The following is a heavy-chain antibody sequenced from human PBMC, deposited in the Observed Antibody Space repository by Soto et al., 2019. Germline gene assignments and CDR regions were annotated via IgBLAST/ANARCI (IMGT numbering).Heavy chain of an antibody. CDR3: AREWGPGYQLLYGDYYYYGMDV. CDR2: IYSGGST. V-gene: IGHV3-53*01. CDR1: GFTVSSNY. J-gene: IGHJ6*02. D-gene: IGHD2-2*02. Sequence: PGGSLRLSCAASGFTVSSNYMSWVRQAPGKGLEWVSVIYSGGSTYYADSVKGRFTISRDNSKNTLYLQMNSLRAEDTAVYYCAREWGPGYQLLYGDYYYYGMDVWGQGTTVTVSS.